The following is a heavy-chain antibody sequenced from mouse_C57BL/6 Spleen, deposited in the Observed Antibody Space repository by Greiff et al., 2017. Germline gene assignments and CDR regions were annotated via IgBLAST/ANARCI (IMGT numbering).Heavy chain of an antibody. V-gene: IGHV1-54*01. CDR3: ARSEIYYGYDYYAMDY. CDR2: INPGSGGT. Sequence: QVQLQQSGAELVRPGTSVKVSCKASGYAFTNYLIEWVKQRPGQGLEWIGVINPGSGGTNYNEKFKGKATLTADKSSSTAYMQLSSLTSEDSAVYFCARSEIYYGYDYYAMDYWGQGTSVTVSS. CDR1: GYAFTNYL. D-gene: IGHD2-2*01. J-gene: IGHJ4*01.